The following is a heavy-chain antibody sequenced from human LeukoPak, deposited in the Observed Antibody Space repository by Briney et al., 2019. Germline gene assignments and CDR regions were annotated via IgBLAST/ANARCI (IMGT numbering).Heavy chain of an antibody. V-gene: IGHV1-24*01. Sequence: ASVTVSCKVSGYTLTELSMHWVRQAPGKGLEWMGGFDPEDGETIYAQKFQGRVTMTEDTSTDTAYMELSSLRSEDTAVYYCATSSSLVVPAAIASDAFDIWGQGTMVTVSS. CDR3: ATSSSLVVPAAIASDAFDI. CDR1: GYTLTELS. D-gene: IGHD2-2*01. J-gene: IGHJ3*02. CDR2: FDPEDGET.